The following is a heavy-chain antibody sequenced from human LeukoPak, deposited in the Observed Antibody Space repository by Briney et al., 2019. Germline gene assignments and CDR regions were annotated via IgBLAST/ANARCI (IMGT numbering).Heavy chain of an antibody. CDR3: AREGGFYRPLDY. V-gene: IGHV4-4*02. CDR2: VHLDGRT. Sequence: SETLSLTCGVSGGSVSSTNWWTWIRQPPGKGLEWIGEVHLDGRTNFNPSLKSRFTMSVDLSENHVSLKLTSVTAADTAVYYCAREGGFYRPLDYSGQGTLVTVSS. CDR1: GGSVSSTNW. J-gene: IGHJ4*02. D-gene: IGHD6-25*01.